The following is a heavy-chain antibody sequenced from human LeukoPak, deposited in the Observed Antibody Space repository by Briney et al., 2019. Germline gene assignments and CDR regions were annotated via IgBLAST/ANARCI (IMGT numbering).Heavy chain of an antibody. Sequence: SETLSLTCTVSGYSISSGYYWSWIRQPAGKGLEWIGRIYTSGSTNYNPSLKSRVTISVDTSKNQFSLKLSSVTAADTAVYYCARVVVVPAASGWFDPWGQGTLVTVSS. V-gene: IGHV4-61*02. D-gene: IGHD2-2*01. J-gene: IGHJ5*02. CDR2: IYTSGST. CDR3: ARVVVVPAASGWFDP. CDR1: GYSISSGYY.